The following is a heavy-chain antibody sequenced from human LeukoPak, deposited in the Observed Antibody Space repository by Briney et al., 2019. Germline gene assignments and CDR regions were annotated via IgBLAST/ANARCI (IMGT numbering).Heavy chain of an antibody. Sequence: GGSLRLSCAASGFTFSSYSMNWVRQAPGKGLEWVSSIGGSSTYIYFADSVKGRFTISRDNAKNSLYLQMNSLRAEDTAVYYCARDHGDSSGYFFSYFDYWGQGTLVTVSS. CDR1: GFTFSSYS. CDR2: IGGSSTYI. J-gene: IGHJ4*02. D-gene: IGHD3-22*01. CDR3: ARDHGDSSGYFFSYFDY. V-gene: IGHV3-21*01.